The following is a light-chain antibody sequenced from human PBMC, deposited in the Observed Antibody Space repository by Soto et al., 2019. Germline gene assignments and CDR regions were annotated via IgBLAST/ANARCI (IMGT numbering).Light chain of an antibody. J-gene: IGKJ1*01. CDR2: DAS. V-gene: IGKV3-11*01. CDR1: QSVSSS. Sequence: EIVLTQSPATLSLSPGETATLSCRASQSVSSSLAWYQQKPGQTPRLLIYDASNRATGIPARFSGSGSGTDFTLTVSSLEPEDFAVYYCQHYGGPPPWTFGQGTKVEIK. CDR3: QHYGGPPPWT.